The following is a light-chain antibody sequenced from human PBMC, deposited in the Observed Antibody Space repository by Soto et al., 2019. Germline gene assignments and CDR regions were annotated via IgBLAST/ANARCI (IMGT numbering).Light chain of an antibody. CDR3: QAWDSSTSNDV. CDR1: KLGDKY. CDR2: QDS. J-gene: IGLJ1*01. Sequence: SYELTQPPSVSVSPGQTASITCSGDKLGDKYACWYQQKRGQSPVLVIYQDSKRPSGIPERFSGSNSGNTATLTISGTQAMDAADYYWQAWDSSTSNDVFGTGTKLTVL. V-gene: IGLV3-1*01.